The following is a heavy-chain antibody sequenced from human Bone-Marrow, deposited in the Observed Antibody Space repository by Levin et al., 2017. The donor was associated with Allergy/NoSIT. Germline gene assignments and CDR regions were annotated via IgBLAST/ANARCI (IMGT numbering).Heavy chain of an antibody. CDR2: ISGGGGTT. V-gene: IGHV3-23*01. CDR3: ARAGHCTSTSCYLRNGMDV. J-gene: IGHJ6*02. CDR1: GFTFSSYA. Sequence: PGGSLRLSCAASGFTFSSYAMSWVRQAPGKGLEWVSSISGGGGTTYYADFVKGRFTISRDNSKNTLYLQMNSLRAEDTAVYYCARAGHCTSTSCYLRNGMDVWGQGTTVTVSS. D-gene: IGHD2-2*01.